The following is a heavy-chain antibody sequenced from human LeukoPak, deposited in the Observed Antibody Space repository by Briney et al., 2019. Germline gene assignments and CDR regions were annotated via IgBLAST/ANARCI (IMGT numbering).Heavy chain of an antibody. CDR2: IKEDGTTT. CDR1: GFTFSTYW. D-gene: IGHD3-10*01. CDR3: ARNFGRQQFDY. J-gene: IGHJ4*02. V-gene: IGHV3-7*05. Sequence: PGGSLRLSCVASGFTFSTYWLDWVRQAPGKGLEWVANIKEDGTTTNYVDSVKGRFTISRDNAKNSLYLQMNSLRGDDTAVYYCARNFGRQQFDYWGQGTLVTVSS.